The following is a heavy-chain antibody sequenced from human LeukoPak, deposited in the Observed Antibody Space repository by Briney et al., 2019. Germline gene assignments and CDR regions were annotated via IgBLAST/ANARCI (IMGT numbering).Heavy chain of an antibody. J-gene: IGHJ5*02. V-gene: IGHV3-30-3*01. D-gene: IGHD4-17*01. CDR1: GFTFSSYA. Sequence: GGSLRLSCAASGFTFSSYAMHWVRQAPGKGLEWVAVISYDGSNKYYADSVKGRFTISRDNSKNTLYLQMNSLRAEDTAVYYCARTRGGDYVPSWGQGTLVTVSS. CDR2: ISYDGSNK. CDR3: ARTRGGDYVPS.